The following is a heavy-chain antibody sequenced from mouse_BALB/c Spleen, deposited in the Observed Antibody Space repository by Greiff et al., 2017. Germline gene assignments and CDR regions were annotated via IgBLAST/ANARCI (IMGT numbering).Heavy chain of an antibody. CDR3: ARRFPYYYGSSYEGAMDY. Sequence: QVQLQQSGPGLVQPSQSLSITCTVSGFSLTSYGVHWVRQSPGKGLEWLGVIWSGGSTDYNAAFISRLSISKDNSKSQVFFKMNSLQANDTAIYYCARRFPYYYGSSYEGAMDYWGQGTSVTVSS. J-gene: IGHJ4*01. CDR1: GFSLTSYG. V-gene: IGHV2-2*02. D-gene: IGHD1-1*01. CDR2: IWSGGST.